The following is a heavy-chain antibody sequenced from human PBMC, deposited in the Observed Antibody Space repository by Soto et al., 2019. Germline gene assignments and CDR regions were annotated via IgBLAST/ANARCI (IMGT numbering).Heavy chain of an antibody. CDR3: ARATGSNHPFDY. Sequence: EVQLVESGGGLVQPGGFLRLSCAATGFTFSTYWMHWVRQGPGKGLVWVSRISTDGSSTTYADSVMGRFTISRDYAKNTLYLQMNSLSAEDTAVYYCARATGSNHPFDYWGQGSLVTVSS. CDR2: ISTDGSST. V-gene: IGHV3-74*01. J-gene: IGHJ4*02. D-gene: IGHD2-2*01. CDR1: GFTFSTYW.